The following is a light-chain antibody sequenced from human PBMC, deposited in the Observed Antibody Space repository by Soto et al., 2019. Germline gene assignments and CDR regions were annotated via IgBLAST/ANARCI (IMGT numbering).Light chain of an antibody. J-gene: IGLJ2*01. Sequence: NFMLTQPHSVSESPGKTVTISCTRSSGSIASNYVQWFQQRPGSSPTTVIYEDHQRPSGVPDRFSGSIDSSSNSASLTISGVNTQDEAHYYCQSSDTSTVVFGGGTKLTVL. CDR3: QSSDTSTVV. V-gene: IGLV6-57*01. CDR1: SGSIASNY. CDR2: EDH.